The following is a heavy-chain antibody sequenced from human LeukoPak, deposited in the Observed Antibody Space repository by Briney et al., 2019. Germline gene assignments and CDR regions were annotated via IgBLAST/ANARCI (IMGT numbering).Heavy chain of an antibody. J-gene: IGHJ4*02. V-gene: IGHV4-59*13. D-gene: IGHD2-15*01. CDR3: ARGGRGGGSWVVVY. Sequence: SETLSLTCTVSGGSISSYYWSGLRQPPGKGLEWLGYIYFSGSTNHNPSPTSRATISVDTSKHQFSLKLSSVAAAATAVSYCARGGRGGGSWVVVYWGQGTLVTVSS. CDR2: IYFSGST. CDR1: GGSISSYY.